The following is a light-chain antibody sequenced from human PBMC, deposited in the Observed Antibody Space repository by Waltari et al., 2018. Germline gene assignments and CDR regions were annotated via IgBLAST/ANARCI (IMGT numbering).Light chain of an antibody. CDR2: GAS. V-gene: IGKV3-20*01. CDR3: QQYSSSPLT. CDR1: QSVNNY. J-gene: IGKJ3*01. Sequence: EIVLTQSPGTLYLSPGERATLSCRASQSVNNYLAWFQQNPGQAPRLLIHGASSRATGIPDRISGSGSGTDFTLTISGLEPQDFAVYYCQQYSSSPLTFGPGTKVDIK.